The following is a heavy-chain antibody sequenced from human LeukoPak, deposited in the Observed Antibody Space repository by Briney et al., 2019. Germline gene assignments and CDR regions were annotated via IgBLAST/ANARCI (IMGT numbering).Heavy chain of an antibody. D-gene: IGHD2-2*01. CDR3: ARRTEYQLLMYYCYYMDV. CDR1: GFTFSSHS. V-gene: IGHV3-48*01. Sequence: GGSLRLSCAASGFTFSSHSMYWVRQAPGKGLEWVSYISSSSSTIYYADSVKGRFTISRDNAKNSLYLQMNSLRAEDTAVYYCARRTEYQLLMYYCYYMDVWGKGTTVTVSS. J-gene: IGHJ6*03. CDR2: ISSSSSTI.